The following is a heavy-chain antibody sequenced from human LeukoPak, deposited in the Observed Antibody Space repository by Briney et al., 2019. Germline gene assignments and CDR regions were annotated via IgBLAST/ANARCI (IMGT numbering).Heavy chain of an antibody. J-gene: IGHJ3*02. Sequence: GASLKISCKASGYRFTSYWIGWVRQLPGKGLEWIGIIYPGDSDTRYSPSFQGQVTISADKSISTAYLQWSSLKASDTAMYYCARPKSSGWYGKDAFDIWSQGTMVTVSS. V-gene: IGHV5-51*01. CDR1: GYRFTSYW. D-gene: IGHD6-19*01. CDR3: ARPKSSGWYGKDAFDI. CDR2: IYPGDSDT.